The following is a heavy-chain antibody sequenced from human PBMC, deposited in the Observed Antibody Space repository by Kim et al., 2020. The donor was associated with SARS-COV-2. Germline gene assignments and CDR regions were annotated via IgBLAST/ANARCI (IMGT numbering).Heavy chain of an antibody. J-gene: IGHJ4*02. CDR3: ARMIDEIYYYDSSGYWFDY. Sequence: SETLSLTCTVSGGSISSYYWSWIRQPPGKGLEWIGYIYYSGSTNYNPSLKSRVTISVDTSNNQFSLKLSSVTAADTAVYYCARMIDEIYYYDSSGYWFDYWGQGTLVTVSS. V-gene: IGHV4-59*08. D-gene: IGHD3-22*01. CDR1: GGSISSYY. CDR2: IYYSGST.